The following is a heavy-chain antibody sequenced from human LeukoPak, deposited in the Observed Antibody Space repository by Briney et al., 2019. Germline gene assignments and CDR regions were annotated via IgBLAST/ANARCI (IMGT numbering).Heavy chain of an antibody. Sequence: GGSLRLSCAASGFTFSSYGIHWVRQAPGKGLEWVAVMSYDGSNKYYADSVKGRFTISRDNSKNTLYLQMNSLRAEDTAVYYCAKDGVATIMGGYFDYWGQGTLVTVSS. CDR1: GFTFSSYG. CDR3: AKDGVATIMGGYFDY. CDR2: MSYDGSNK. J-gene: IGHJ4*02. V-gene: IGHV3-30*18. D-gene: IGHD5-12*01.